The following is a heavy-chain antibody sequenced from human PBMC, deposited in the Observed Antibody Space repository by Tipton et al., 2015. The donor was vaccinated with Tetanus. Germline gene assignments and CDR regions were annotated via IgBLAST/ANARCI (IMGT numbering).Heavy chain of an antibody. CDR1: GLFFKNAW. V-gene: IGHV3-15*07. D-gene: IGHD1-26*01. J-gene: IGHJ4*02. Sequence: SLRLSCATSGLFFKNAWMNWVRQAPGKGLEWVGRIKSKTDGGTTDYAARGKDRFSISRDDSINTLFRQMNSLKPEDTDVYYCAAPGIVGSGSRVDYWGRGTLVTVSS. CDR2: IKSKTDGGTT. CDR3: AAPGIVGSGSRVDY.